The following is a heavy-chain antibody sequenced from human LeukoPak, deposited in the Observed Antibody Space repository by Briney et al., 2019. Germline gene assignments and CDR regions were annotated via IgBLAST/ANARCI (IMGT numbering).Heavy chain of an antibody. D-gene: IGHD6-19*01. Sequence: GGPLRLSCAASGFTFSSYGMHCVRQAPGKGGEGVAFIRYDGSNKYYADSVKGRFTISRDNSKNTLYLQMNSLRAEDTAVYYCAKGGGYSSGWYLYFDLWGRGTLVTVSS. V-gene: IGHV3-30*02. J-gene: IGHJ2*01. CDR2: IRYDGSNK. CDR1: GFTFSSYG. CDR3: AKGGGYSSGWYLYFDL.